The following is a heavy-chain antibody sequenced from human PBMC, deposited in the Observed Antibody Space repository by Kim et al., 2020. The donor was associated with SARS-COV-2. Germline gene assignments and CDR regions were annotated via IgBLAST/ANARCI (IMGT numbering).Heavy chain of an antibody. D-gene: IGHD3-16*01. V-gene: IGHV3-48*01. CDR3: ARGRSYEPFDY. Sequence: GGSLRLSCSASGFTFINYPMNWVRQAPGKGLEWVSYISSSTSTIDYADSVKGRFTISRDTATNSRYLQMNSLRAEDTAVYYCARGRSYEPFDYWGQGTLVTLSS. CDR2: ISSSTSTI. J-gene: IGHJ4*02. CDR1: GFTFINYP.